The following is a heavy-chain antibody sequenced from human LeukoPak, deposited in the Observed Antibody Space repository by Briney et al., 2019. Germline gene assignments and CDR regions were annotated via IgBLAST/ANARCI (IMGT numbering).Heavy chain of an antibody. CDR3: ARGIVGATTVVSWFDP. J-gene: IGHJ5*02. D-gene: IGHD1-26*01. CDR1: GYTFTSYD. Sequence: ASVKVSCKASGYTFTSYDINWVRQATGQGLEWMGWMNPNSGNTGYAQKFQGRVTITRNTSISTAYMELSSLRSEDTAVYYCARGIVGATTVVSWFDPWGQGTLVTVSS. CDR2: MNPNSGNT. V-gene: IGHV1-8*03.